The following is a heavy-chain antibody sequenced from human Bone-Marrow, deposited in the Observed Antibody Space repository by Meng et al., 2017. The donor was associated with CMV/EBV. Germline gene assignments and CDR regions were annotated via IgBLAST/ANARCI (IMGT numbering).Heavy chain of an antibody. J-gene: IGHJ6*02. Sequence: LRLSCAVYGGSFSDYYWSWIRQHPGKGLEWIGYIYYSGSTYYNPSLKSRVTISVDTSKNQFSLKLSSVTAADTAVYYCARVGSLFSSSSYGMDVWGQGTTVTVSS. V-gene: IGHV4-31*11. CDR1: GGSFSDYY. D-gene: IGHD6-6*01. CDR2: IYYSGST. CDR3: ARVGSLFSSSSYGMDV.